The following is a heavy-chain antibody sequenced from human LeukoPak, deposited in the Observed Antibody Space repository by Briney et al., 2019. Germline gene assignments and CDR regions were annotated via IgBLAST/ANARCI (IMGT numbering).Heavy chain of an antibody. CDR1: GFTFSSYS. V-gene: IGHV3-30*02. Sequence: GGSLRLSCAASGFTFSSYSMNWVRQAPGKGLEWVAFIRYDGSNKYYADSVKGRFTISRDNSKNTLYLQMNSLRAEDTAVYYCAKDREEQLWFGPTGPFDYWGQGTLVTVSS. CDR2: IRYDGSNK. J-gene: IGHJ4*02. CDR3: AKDREEQLWFGPTGPFDY. D-gene: IGHD5-18*01.